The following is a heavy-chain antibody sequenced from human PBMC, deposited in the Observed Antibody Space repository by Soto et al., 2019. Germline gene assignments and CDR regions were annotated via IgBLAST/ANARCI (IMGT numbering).Heavy chain of an antibody. CDR1: GFTFSSYA. CDR2: ISGSGGST. Sequence: AGGSLRLSCAASGFTFSSYAMSWVRQAPGKGLEWVSAISGSGGSTYYADSVKGRFTISRDNSKNTLYLQMNSLRAEDTAVYYCAKDQERAVAAPYYFDYWGQGTLVTVSS. V-gene: IGHV3-23*01. D-gene: IGHD6-19*01. CDR3: AKDQERAVAAPYYFDY. J-gene: IGHJ4*02.